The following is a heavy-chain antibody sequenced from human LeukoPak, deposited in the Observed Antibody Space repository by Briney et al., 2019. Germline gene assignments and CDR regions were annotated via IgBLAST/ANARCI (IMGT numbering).Heavy chain of an antibody. CDR3: ARGTMVTTGYYYMDV. D-gene: IGHD4-17*01. CDR2: ISGYNGKT. Sequence: GASVKVSCKAYGYTFSSYGITWVRQAPGHGLEWMGWISGYNGKTNNAHKLQGRVTMTTDTSTSTAYMELRSLGSGDTATYYCARGTMVTTGYYYMDVWGIGTTVIVSS. V-gene: IGHV1-18*01. CDR1: GYTFSSYG. J-gene: IGHJ6*03.